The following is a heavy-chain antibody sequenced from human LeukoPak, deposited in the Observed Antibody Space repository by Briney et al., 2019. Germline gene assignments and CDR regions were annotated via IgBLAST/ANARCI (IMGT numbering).Heavy chain of an antibody. Sequence: SETLSLTCAVSGGSISSSSYYWGWIRQPPGKGLEWIGSIYYSGSTYYNPSLKSRVTISVDTSKNQFSLKLSSVTAADTAVYYCARGPRKWLRFGGDYWGQGTLVTVSS. V-gene: IGHV4-39*07. D-gene: IGHD5-12*01. CDR1: GGSISSSSYY. CDR3: ARGPRKWLRFGGDY. J-gene: IGHJ4*02. CDR2: IYYSGST.